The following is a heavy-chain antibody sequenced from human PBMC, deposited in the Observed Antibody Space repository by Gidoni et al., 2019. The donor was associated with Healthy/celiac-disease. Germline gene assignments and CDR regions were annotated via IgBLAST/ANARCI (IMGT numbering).Heavy chain of an antibody. CDR1: GGSISSSSYY. V-gene: IGHV4-39*01. Sequence: QLQLQESGPGLVKPSETLSLTCTVSGGSISSSSYYWGWIRQPPGKGLEWIGCIYYSGSTYYNPSLKSRVTISVDTSKNQFSLKLSSVTAADTAVYYCARSELGYCSSTSCYSAYYYMDVWGKGTTVTVSS. CDR2: IYYSGST. CDR3: ARSELGYCSSTSCYSAYYYMDV. D-gene: IGHD2-2*01. J-gene: IGHJ6*03.